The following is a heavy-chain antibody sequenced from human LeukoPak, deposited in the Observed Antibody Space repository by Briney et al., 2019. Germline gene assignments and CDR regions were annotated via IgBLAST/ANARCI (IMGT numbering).Heavy chain of an antibody. CDR1: GLTFHNYG. CDR2: MNWDGSRT. CDR3: ARPIAAATSGDSAFDI. J-gene: IGHJ3*02. D-gene: IGHD6-13*01. V-gene: IGHV3-20*01. Sequence: GGSLRLSCEASGLTFHNYGMSWVRQVPGKGLEWVSGMNWDGSRTGYADSVQGRFTISRDNAKNSLYLQMNSLRAEDTALYHCARPIAAATSGDSAFDIWGQGTMVTVSS.